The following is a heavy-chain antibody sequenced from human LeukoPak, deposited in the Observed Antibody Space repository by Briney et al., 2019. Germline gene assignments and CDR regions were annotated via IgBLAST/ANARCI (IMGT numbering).Heavy chain of an antibody. CDR3: ARHYKVPAGGSYYFEY. Sequence: SETLSLTCTVSGGSISGSSYYWGWIRQPPGKGLEWIGSIYYSGSTYYKPSLKSRVTISVDTSKNQFSLKLSSVTAADTAVHYCARHYKVPAGGSYYFEYWGQGNLVTVSS. D-gene: IGHD2-2*01. CDR2: IYYSGST. V-gene: IGHV4-39*01. J-gene: IGHJ4*02. CDR1: GGSISGSSYY.